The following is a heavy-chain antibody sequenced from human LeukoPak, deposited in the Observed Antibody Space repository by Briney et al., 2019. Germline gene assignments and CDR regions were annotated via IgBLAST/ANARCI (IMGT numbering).Heavy chain of an antibody. J-gene: IGHJ4*02. V-gene: IGHV4-4*02. CDR2: IYHSGST. D-gene: IGHD6-19*01. CDR3: ARRGPIAVASYYFDY. CDR1: GGSLSSSNW. Sequence: SGTLSLTCAVSGGSLSSSNWWSWVRQPPGKGLEWIGEIYHSGSTNYNPSLKSRVTISVDKSKNQFSLKLSSVTAADTAVYYCARRGPIAVASYYFDYWGQGTLVTVSS.